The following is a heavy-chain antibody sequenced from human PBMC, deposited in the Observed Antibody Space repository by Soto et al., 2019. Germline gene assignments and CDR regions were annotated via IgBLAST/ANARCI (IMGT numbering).Heavy chain of an antibody. CDR1: GGTFSSYA. CDR3: ARDRYIYYYDSSGHTGRFAGYYGMDV. D-gene: IGHD3-22*01. V-gene: IGHV1-69*13. Sequence: SGKVSCKVSGGTFSSYAISWVRQAPGQGLEWMGGIIPIFGTANYAQKFQGRVTITADESTSTAYMELSSLRSEDTAVYYCARDRYIYYYDSSGHTGRFAGYYGMDVWGQGTTVTVSS. J-gene: IGHJ6*02. CDR2: IIPIFGTA.